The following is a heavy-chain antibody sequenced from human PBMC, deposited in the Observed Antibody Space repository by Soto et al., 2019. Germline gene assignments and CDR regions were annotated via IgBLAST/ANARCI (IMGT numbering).Heavy chain of an antibody. Sequence: EVQLLESGGGLVQPGGSLRLSCAASGFTFSNYAMSWVRQAPGKGLEWVSAISGSGGSTFYADSVKGRFTISRDNSKNTLYLQMNSLRSEDTAVYYCAKFSAPSSYDISSVPDYWGQGTLVTVSS. D-gene: IGHD3-16*01. CDR3: AKFSAPSSYDISSVPDY. CDR1: GFTFSNYA. V-gene: IGHV3-23*01. CDR2: ISGSGGST. J-gene: IGHJ4*02.